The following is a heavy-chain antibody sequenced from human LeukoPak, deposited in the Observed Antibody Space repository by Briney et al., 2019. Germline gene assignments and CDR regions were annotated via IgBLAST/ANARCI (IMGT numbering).Heavy chain of an antibody. D-gene: IGHD5-18*01. V-gene: IGHV4-59*05. CDR2: IYYSGST. CDR3: ATPVAGYSYGLYYFDY. CDR1: GGSISSYY. Sequence: PSETLSLTCTVSGGSISSYYWSWIRQPPGKGLEWIGSIYYSGSTYYNPSLKSRVTISVDTSKNQFSLKLSSVTAADTAVYYCATPVAGYSYGLYYFDYWGQGTLVTVSS. J-gene: IGHJ4*02.